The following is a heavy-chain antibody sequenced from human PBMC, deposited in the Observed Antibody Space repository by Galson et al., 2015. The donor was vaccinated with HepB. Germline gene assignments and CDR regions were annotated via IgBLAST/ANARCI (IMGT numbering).Heavy chain of an antibody. D-gene: IGHD3-22*01. V-gene: IGHV3-33*08. Sequence: SLRLSCAASGFTFSSYGMHWVRQAPGKGLEWVSIIWYDGSNKDYADSVKGRFTISRDNAKNTLYLQMNYLRAEDTAMYYCARDRQSPLYYDSRDRNAFGIWGQGTMVTVSS. CDR1: GFTFSSYG. J-gene: IGHJ3*02. CDR2: IWYDGSNK. CDR3: ARDRQSPLYYDSRDRNAFGI.